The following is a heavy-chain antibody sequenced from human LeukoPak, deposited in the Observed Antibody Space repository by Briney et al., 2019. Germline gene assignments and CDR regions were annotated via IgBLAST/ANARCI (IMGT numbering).Heavy chain of an antibody. J-gene: IGHJ4*02. CDR1: GFTFDDYA. Sequence: GGSLRLSCVASGFTFDDYAMYWVRQAPGKGLEWVSGISWNSGSIGYADSVRGRFTISRDNAKNSLYLQMNSLGPEDTALYYCVKGTQMIRPVTYFDYWAREPWSPSPQ. D-gene: IGHD3-16*01. CDR3: VKGTQMIRPVTYFDY. CDR2: ISWNSGSI. V-gene: IGHV3-9*01.